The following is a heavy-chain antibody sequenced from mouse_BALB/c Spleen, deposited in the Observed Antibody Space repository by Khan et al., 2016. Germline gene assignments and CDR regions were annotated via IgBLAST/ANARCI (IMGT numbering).Heavy chain of an antibody. V-gene: IGHV1-4*02. J-gene: IGHJ4*01. D-gene: IGHD2-3*01. Sequence: QVRLQQSAAELARPGASVKMSCKASGYTFTRYTMHWVKQRPGQGLEWIGYINPNSGNTEYNQKFKDKTTLTAAKSSSTAYMQLSSLTSEDSAVYYCARSRDGYYRAMDYWGQGTSVTVSS. CDR2: INPNSGNT. CDR3: ARSRDGYYRAMDY. CDR1: GYTFTRYT.